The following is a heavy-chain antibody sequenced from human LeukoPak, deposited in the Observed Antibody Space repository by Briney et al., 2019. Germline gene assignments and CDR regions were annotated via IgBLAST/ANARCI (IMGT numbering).Heavy chain of an antibody. J-gene: IGHJ5*02. Sequence: SETLSLTCTVSGGSISSSSYYWGWIRQPPGKGLECIGSIYYSGNTYYTPSLKSRVTMSIDTSKNQFSLRLSSVTAADTALYYCARGLPKHDYGDYGGTWFDPWGQGTLVTVSS. V-gene: IGHV4-39*07. CDR2: IYYSGNT. CDR1: GGSISSSSYY. D-gene: IGHD4-17*01. CDR3: ARGLPKHDYGDYGGTWFDP.